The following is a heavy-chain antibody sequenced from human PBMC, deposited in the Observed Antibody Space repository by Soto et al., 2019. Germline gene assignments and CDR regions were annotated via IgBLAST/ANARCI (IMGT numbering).Heavy chain of an antibody. CDR2: ISANNGNT. CDR3: ASSPGGGNNWFDP. CDR1: GYTFSSYG. V-gene: IGHV1-18*01. D-gene: IGHD3-16*01. Sequence: QVQLVQSGAEVKKPGASVKVSCKASGYTFSSYGISWVRQAPGQGLEWMGWISANNGNTNYAQKPQARGTMAPDTSPSTACMELRSLRSDDTAVYYCASSPGGGNNWFDPWGQGTLVTVSS. J-gene: IGHJ5*02.